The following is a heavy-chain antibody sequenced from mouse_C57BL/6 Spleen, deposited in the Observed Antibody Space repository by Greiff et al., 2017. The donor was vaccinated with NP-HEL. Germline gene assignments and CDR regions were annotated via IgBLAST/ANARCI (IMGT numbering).Heavy chain of an antibody. CDR2: IYPGDGDT. D-gene: IGHD1-1*01. CDR1: GYAFSSYW. CDR3: AIITTVVGFDY. J-gene: IGHJ2*01. V-gene: IGHV1-80*01. Sequence: QVQLQQSGAELVKPGASVKISCKASGYAFSSYWMNWVKQRPGKGLEWIGQIYPGDGDTNYNGKFKGKATLTADKSSSTAYMQLSSLTSEDSAVYFCAIITTVVGFDYWGQGTTLTVSS.